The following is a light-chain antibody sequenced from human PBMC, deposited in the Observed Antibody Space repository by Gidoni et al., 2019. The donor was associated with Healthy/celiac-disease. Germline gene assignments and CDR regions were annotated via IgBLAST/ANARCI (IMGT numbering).Light chain of an antibody. V-gene: IGKV3-11*01. J-gene: IGKJ3*01. Sequence: DIVLTQSPATLSLSPGERATLSCRASQSVSSYLVWYQHKPGQAPRLLIYDASNSATGIPARCSGSGSGTDFTLTISSLEPEDFAVDYCQQRSNWPPIFTFGPGTKVEIK. CDR2: DAS. CDR3: QQRSNWPPIFT. CDR1: QSVSSY.